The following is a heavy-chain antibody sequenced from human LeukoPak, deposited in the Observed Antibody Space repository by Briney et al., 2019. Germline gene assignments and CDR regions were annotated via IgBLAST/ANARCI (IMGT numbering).Heavy chain of an antibody. Sequence: GASVKVSCKASGYSFTGYYMHWVRQAPGQGLEWMGWINPNYGDTTYAQKFQGRVTMTRGTSISTAYMELSGLVSDDTAVYYCARNWDYFDYWGQGTLVTVSS. D-gene: IGHD7-27*01. CDR1: GYSFTGYY. CDR2: INPNYGDT. J-gene: IGHJ4*02. V-gene: IGHV1-2*02. CDR3: ARNWDYFDY.